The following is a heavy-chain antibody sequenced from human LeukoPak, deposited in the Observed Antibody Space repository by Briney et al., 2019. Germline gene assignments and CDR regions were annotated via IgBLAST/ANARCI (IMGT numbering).Heavy chain of an antibody. J-gene: IGHJ6*03. V-gene: IGHV4-59*08. CDR2: IFYTGST. Sequence: PSETLSLTCSVSGGSIGSYYWTWIRQPPGKGLEWIGYIFYTGSTKYNPSLESRVTISIDTSKNQFSLKLNSVTAADTAVYYCARLGPPFRDSGSSPQDDYYYYMDVWGEGTTVSVSS. CDR3: ARLGPPFRDSGSSPQDDYYYYMDV. CDR1: GGSIGSYY. D-gene: IGHD3-10*01.